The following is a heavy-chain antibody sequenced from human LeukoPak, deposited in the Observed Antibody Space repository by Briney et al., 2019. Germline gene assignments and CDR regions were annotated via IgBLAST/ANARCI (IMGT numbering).Heavy chain of an antibody. CDR3: ARGRGSCWYVDY. V-gene: IGHV3-11*05. CDR1: GFTFSDYY. J-gene: IGHJ4*02. D-gene: IGHD6-19*01. CDR2: ISSSSGYT. Sequence: GGSLRLSCAASGFTFSDYYMTWIRPAAGKGLEGVSYISSSSGYTNFADSVQGRFTISRDNAKNSLYLQLNSLRADDTALYYCARGRGSCWYVDYWGQGTLVTVSS.